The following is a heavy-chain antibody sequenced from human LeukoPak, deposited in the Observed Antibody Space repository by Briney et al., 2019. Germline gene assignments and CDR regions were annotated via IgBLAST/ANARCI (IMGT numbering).Heavy chain of an antibody. V-gene: IGHV3-23*01. CDR1: GFTFSSYA. CDR3: AKNYGDYWTYYYYYMDV. D-gene: IGHD4-17*01. J-gene: IGHJ6*03. Sequence: GGCLRLSCAASGFTFSSYAMSWVRQAPGKGLEWVSAISGSGGTTYYADSVKGRFTISRDNSKTTLYLQMNSLRAEDTAIYYCAKNYGDYWTYYYYYMDVWGRGTTVTVSS. CDR2: ISGSGGTT.